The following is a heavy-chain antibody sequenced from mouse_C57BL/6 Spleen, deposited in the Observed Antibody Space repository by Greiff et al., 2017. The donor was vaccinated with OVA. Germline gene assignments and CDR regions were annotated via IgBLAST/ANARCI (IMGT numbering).Heavy chain of an antibody. V-gene: IGHV5-4*01. CDR1: GFTFSSYA. D-gene: IGHD2-4*01. CDR2: ISDGGSYT. Sequence: EVQRVESGGGLVKPGGSLKLSCAASGFTFSSYAMSWVRQTPEKRLEWVATISDGGSYTYYPDNVKGRFTISRDNAKNNLYLQMSHLKSEDTAMYYCARFYYDYDEFAYWGQGTLVTVSA. J-gene: IGHJ3*01. CDR3: ARFYYDYDEFAY.